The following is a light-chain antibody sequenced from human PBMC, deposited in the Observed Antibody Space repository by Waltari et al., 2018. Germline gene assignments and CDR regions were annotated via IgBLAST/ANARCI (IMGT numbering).Light chain of an antibody. CDR2: KVS. J-gene: IGKJ1*01. V-gene: IGKV2-30*02. CDR1: QSLVHRDGNTY. Sequence: DIVMTQSPLSLPVTLGQPASISCRSSQSLVHRDGNTYLNWYQQRPAQSPRRLIYKVSKRDSGVPDRFSGSGSATDFTLKIRRVEAEDVGIYYCMQGRHWPPVTFGQGTKVEIK. CDR3: MQGRHWPPVT.